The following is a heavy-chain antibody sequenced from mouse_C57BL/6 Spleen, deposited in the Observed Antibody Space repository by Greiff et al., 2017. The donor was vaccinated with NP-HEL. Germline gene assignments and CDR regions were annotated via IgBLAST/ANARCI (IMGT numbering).Heavy chain of an antibody. D-gene: IGHD1-1*01. V-gene: IGHV14-4*01. CDR2: IDPENGDT. CDR1: GFNITDDY. J-gene: IGHJ4*01. CDR3: TTPYGSSYPYAMDY. Sequence: EVQLQQSGAELVRPGASVKLSCTASGFNITDDYMHWVKQRPEQGLEWIGWIDPENGDTEYASKFQGKATITADTSSNTAYLQLSSLTSEDTAVYYCTTPYGSSYPYAMDYWGQGTSVTVSS.